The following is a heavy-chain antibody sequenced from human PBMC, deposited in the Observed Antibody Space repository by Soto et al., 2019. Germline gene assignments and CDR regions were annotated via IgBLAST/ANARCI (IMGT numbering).Heavy chain of an antibody. CDR3: AREAAAERNYYGLDV. D-gene: IGHD6-13*01. V-gene: IGHV1-18*04. J-gene: IGHJ6*02. Sequence: QVQLVQSGPEVRKPGASVKVSCKASGYIFSRYGISWVRQAPGQGLEWMAWISGYNGNTKFGVRVRGRVNVTTDTSTSTAYMELRSLRSDDTAVYYCAREAAAERNYYGLDVWGQGTTVIVSS. CDR2: ISGYNGNT. CDR1: GYIFSRYG.